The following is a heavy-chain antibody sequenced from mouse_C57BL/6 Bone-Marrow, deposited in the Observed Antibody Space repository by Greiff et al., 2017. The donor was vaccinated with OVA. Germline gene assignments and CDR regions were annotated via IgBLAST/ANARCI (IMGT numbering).Heavy chain of an antibody. V-gene: IGHV1-81*01. J-gene: IGHJ3*01. D-gene: IGHD2-4*01. CDR3: ARSWGLRAWFAY. CDR2: IYPRSGNT. CDR1: GYTFTSYG. Sequence: VQRVESGAELARPGASVKLSCKASGYTFTSYGISWVKQRTGQGLEWIGEIYPRSGNTYYNEKFKGKATLTADKSSSTAYMELRSLTSEDSAVYFCARSWGLRAWFAYWGQGTLVTVSA.